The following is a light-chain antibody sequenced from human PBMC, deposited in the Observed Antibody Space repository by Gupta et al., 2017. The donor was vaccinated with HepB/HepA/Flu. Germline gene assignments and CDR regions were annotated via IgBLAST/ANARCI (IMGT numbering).Light chain of an antibody. CDR1: HSLLHSDGYTY. Sequence: EIVMTQTLLTLSITPGEQASMSCRSSHSLLHSDGYTYLYWFLQKARPDATLLIYDVSNRFSGVTARISGSGSGTAFTLNISRVEAEDFGVFYCMQDAKDPPLTFGPGTKVDIK. CDR2: DVS. V-gene: IGKV2D-26*03. CDR3: MQDAKDPPLT. J-gene: IGKJ3*01.